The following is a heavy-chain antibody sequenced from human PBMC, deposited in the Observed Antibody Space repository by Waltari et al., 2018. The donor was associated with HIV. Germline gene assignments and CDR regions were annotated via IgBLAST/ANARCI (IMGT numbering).Heavy chain of an antibody. CDR3: ARDTAAAGPYYYYYGMDV. Sequence: QVQLVESGGGVVQPGRSLRLSCAASGFTFSSYGMLWVRQGPGKGLEWVAVIWYDGSNKYYADSVKGRFTISRDNSKNTLYLQMNSLRAEDTAVYYCARDTAAAGPYYYYYGMDVWGQGTTVTVSS. J-gene: IGHJ6*02. CDR2: IWYDGSNK. CDR1: GFTFSSYG. D-gene: IGHD6-13*01. V-gene: IGHV3-33*01.